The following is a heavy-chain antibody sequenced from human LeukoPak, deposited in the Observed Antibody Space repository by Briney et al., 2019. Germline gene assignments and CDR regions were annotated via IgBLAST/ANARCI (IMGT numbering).Heavy chain of an antibody. J-gene: IGHJ4*02. D-gene: IGHD6-19*01. V-gene: IGHV3-23*01. CDR1: GFTFSSYA. CDR3: AKDNAYSSGWLYYFDY. Sequence: GGSLRLSCAASGFTFSSYAMSWVRQAPGKGLEWVSAISGSGGSTYYADSVKGRFTISRDNSKNTLYLQMNSLRAEDTAVYYCAKDNAYSSGWLYYFDYWGQGTLVAVSS. CDR2: ISGSGGST.